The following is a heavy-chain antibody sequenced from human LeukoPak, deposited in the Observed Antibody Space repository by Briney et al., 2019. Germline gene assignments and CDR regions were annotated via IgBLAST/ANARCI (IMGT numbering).Heavy chain of an antibody. CDR1: GYTFTSYT. V-gene: IGHV1-3*02. Sequence: ASVKVSCKASGYTFTSYTMHWVRQAPGQRLEWMGWSNTGNGNTKYSREFQGRVTMTTDTSTSTAYMELRSLRSDDTAVYYCERSALSSSWKEADYWGQGTLVTVSS. J-gene: IGHJ4*02. CDR2: SNTGNGNT. CDR3: ERSALSSSWKEADY. D-gene: IGHD6-13*01.